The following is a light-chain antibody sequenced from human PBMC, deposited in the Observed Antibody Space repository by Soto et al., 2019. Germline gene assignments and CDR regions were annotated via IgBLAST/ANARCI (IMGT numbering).Light chain of an antibody. CDR3: QQANSFRPN. J-gene: IGKJ5*01. Sequence: DIQMTQSPSSVSASVGDRVTITCRASQGISSWLGWYQQKPGKAPKLLIYAASSLQSGVPSRFSSSGSGTDFTLTISSLQPEDFATYYCQQANSFRPNFGQGTRLEIK. V-gene: IGKV1D-12*01. CDR2: AAS. CDR1: QGISSW.